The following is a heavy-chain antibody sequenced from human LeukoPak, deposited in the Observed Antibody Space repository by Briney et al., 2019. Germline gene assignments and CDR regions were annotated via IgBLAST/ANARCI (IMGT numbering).Heavy chain of an antibody. V-gene: IGHV3-21*01. CDR3: ARAPAYCSSTSCPLDY. CDR2: ISSSSSYI. CDR1: GFTSSSYS. J-gene: IGHJ4*02. D-gene: IGHD2-2*01. Sequence: GGSLRLSCAASGFTSSSYSMNWVRQAPGKGLEWVSSISSSSSYIYYADSVKGRFTISRDNAKNSLYLQMNSLRAEDTAVYYCARAPAYCSSTSCPLDYWGQGTLVTVSS.